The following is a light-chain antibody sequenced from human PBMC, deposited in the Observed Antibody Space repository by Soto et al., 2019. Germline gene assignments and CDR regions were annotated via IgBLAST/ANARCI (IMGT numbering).Light chain of an antibody. V-gene: IGLV4-69*01. CDR3: QTWGTGIRV. J-gene: IGLJ1*01. CDR1: SGHSNYA. Sequence: QLVLTQSPSASASLGASVKLTCTLSSGHSNYAIAWHQQQPEKGPRYLMKLNSDGSHRKGDGIPDPFSGSSSGAERYLTIPSLQSEDEADYYCQTWGTGIRVFGTGTKVTVL. CDR2: LNSDGSH.